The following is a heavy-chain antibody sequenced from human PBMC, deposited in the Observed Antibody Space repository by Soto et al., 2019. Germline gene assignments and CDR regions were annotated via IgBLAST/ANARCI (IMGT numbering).Heavy chain of an antibody. CDR3: ARDHSYGLSAFDI. CDR1: GFTFSSYE. V-gene: IGHV3-48*03. J-gene: IGHJ3*02. Sequence: GGSLRLSCAASGFTFSSYEMNWVRQAPGKGLEWVSYISSSGSTIYYADSVKGRFTISRDNAKNSLYLQMNSLRAEDTAVYYCARDHSYGLSAFDIWGQGTMVTVSS. CDR2: ISSSGSTI. D-gene: IGHD5-18*01.